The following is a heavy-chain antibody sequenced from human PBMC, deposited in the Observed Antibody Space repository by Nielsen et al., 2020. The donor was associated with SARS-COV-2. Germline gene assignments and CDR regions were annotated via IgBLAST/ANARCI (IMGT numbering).Heavy chain of an antibody. Sequence: WIRQPPGKGLEWVAVISYDGSNKYYADSVKGRFTISRDNSKNTLYLQMNSLRAEDTAVYYCARDLYDYGWGSYRSPGGYWGQGTLVTVSS. D-gene: IGHD3-16*02. CDR2: ISYDGSNK. CDR3: ARDLYDYGWGSYRSPGGY. J-gene: IGHJ4*02. V-gene: IGHV3-30-3*01.